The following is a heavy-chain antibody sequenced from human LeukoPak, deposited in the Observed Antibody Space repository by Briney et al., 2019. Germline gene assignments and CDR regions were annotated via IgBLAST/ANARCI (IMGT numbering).Heavy chain of an antibody. CDR1: GFTFSSYA. CDR2: ISGSGGST. D-gene: IGHD1-26*01. J-gene: IGHJ4*02. Sequence: GGSLRLSCASSGFTFSSYAMSWVRQAPGKGLEWVSAISGSGGSTYYADSVKGRFTISRDNSKNTLYLQMNSLRAEDTAVYYCAKDLVGATDFDYWGQGTLVTVSS. CDR3: AKDLVGATDFDY. V-gene: IGHV3-23*01.